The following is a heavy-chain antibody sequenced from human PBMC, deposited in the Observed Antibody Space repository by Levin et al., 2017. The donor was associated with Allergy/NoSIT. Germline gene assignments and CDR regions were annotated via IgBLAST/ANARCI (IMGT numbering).Heavy chain of an antibody. J-gene: IGHJ4*02. D-gene: IGHD3/OR15-3a*01. CDR1: GASISNSNW. Sequence: SETLSLTCAVSGASISNSNWWSWVRQPPGKGLEWVGEIYYSGTTNYNPSLKSRVTISMDKSKNQFSLNLTSVTAADTAIYYCARVFGQVYFYYFDYWGRGTLVTVSA. V-gene: IGHV4-4*02. CDR2: IYYSGTT. CDR3: ARVFGQVYFYYFDY.